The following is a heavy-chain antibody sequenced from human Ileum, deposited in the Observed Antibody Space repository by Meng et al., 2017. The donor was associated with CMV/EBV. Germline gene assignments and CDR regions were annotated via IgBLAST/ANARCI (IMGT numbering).Heavy chain of an antibody. CDR2: ISGSGSGT. J-gene: IGHJ6*02. Sequence: GESLKISCAASGFTLSNYAMMWVRQGPGKGLEGVSAISGSGSGTYYVDSVKGRFTISRDNSKNPLYLQMRSLGAENAAVYYCANAWLRTYYYYGMDVWGQGTPVTVSS. V-gene: IGHV3-23*01. CDR3: ANAWLRTYYYYGMDV. CDR1: GFTLSNYA. D-gene: IGHD3-10*01.